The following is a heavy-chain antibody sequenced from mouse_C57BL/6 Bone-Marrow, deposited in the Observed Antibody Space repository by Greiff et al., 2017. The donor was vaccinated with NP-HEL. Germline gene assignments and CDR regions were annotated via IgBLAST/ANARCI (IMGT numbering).Heavy chain of an antibody. CDR2: ISDGGSYT. J-gene: IGHJ4*01. CDR3: AREGLYAMDY. CDR1: GFTFSSYA. V-gene: IGHV5-4*01. Sequence: EVKLEESGGGLVKPGGSLKLSCAASGFTFSSYAMSWVRQTPEKRLEWVATISDGGSYTYYPDNVKGRFTISRDNAKNNLYLQMSHLKSEDTAMYYCAREGLYAMDYWGQGTSVTVSS.